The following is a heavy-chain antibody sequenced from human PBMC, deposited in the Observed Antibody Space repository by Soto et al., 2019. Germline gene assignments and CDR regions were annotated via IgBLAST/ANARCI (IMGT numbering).Heavy chain of an antibody. V-gene: IGHV1-24*01. Sequence: ASVKVSCKVSGYTLTELSMHWVRQAPGKGLEWMGGFDPEDGETIYAQKFQGRVTMTEGTSTDTAYMELSSLRSEDTAVYYCATSDDFWSGYAAYDAFDIWGQGTMVTVSS. D-gene: IGHD3-3*01. CDR3: ATSDDFWSGYAAYDAFDI. J-gene: IGHJ3*02. CDR1: GYTLTELS. CDR2: FDPEDGET.